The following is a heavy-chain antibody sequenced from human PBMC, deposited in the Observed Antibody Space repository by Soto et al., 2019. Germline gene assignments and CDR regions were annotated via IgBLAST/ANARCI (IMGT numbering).Heavy chain of an antibody. CDR1: GGSFSGYY. CDR3: ARGRGAYTDFWSGYSYYYYGMDV. Sequence: TSETLSLTCAVYGGSFSGYYWSWIRQPPGKGLEWIGEINHSGSTNYNPPLKSRVTISVDTSKNQFSLKLSSVTAADTAVYYCARGRGAYTDFWSGYSYYYYGMDVWGQGTTVTVSS. V-gene: IGHV4-34*01. CDR2: INHSGST. J-gene: IGHJ6*02. D-gene: IGHD3-3*01.